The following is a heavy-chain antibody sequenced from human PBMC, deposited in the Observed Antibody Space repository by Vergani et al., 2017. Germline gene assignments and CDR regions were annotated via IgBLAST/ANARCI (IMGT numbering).Heavy chain of an antibody. V-gene: IGHV4-4*07. CDR1: CGSISPYY. CDR2: IYTSEST. J-gene: IGHJ4*02. Sequence: QVQLQESGPGLVKPPETLSLTCIVSCGSISPYYWSWIRQPAGKGLEWIGRIYTSESTNYNPSLKSRVTMSVDTAKNQFSLKLSSVTAADTAVYYCAREYSSSVGFLAYWGQGTLVTVSS. CDR3: AREYSSSVGFLAY. D-gene: IGHD6-6*01.